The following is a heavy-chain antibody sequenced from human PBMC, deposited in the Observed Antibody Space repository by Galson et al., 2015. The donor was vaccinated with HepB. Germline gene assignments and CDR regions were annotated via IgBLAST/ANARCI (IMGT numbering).Heavy chain of an antibody. J-gene: IGHJ6*02. CDR1: GYTFTSYA. CDR2: INAGNGNT. V-gene: IGHV1-3*01. Sequence: SVKVSCKASGYTFTSYAMHWVRQAPGQRLEWMGWINAGNGNTKYSQKFQGRVTITRDTSASTAYMELSSLRSEDTAVYYCARDLKQWLASYYYYGMDVWGQGTTVTVSS. CDR3: ARDLKQWLASYYYYGMDV. D-gene: IGHD6-19*01.